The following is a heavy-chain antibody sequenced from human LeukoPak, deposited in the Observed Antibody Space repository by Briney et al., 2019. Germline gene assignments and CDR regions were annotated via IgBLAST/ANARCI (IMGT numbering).Heavy chain of an antibody. V-gene: IGHV4-39*01. CDR2: ISYSGST. CDR1: GGSISSSSYY. Sequence: SETLSLTCTVSGGSISSSSYYWGWIRQPPGKGLEWIGSISYSGSTYYNPSLKSRVTISVDTSKNQFSLKLSSVTAADTAVYYCARRWFGELLNEDNWFDPWGQGTLVTVSS. CDR3: ARRWFGELLNEDNWFDP. D-gene: IGHD3-10*01. J-gene: IGHJ5*02.